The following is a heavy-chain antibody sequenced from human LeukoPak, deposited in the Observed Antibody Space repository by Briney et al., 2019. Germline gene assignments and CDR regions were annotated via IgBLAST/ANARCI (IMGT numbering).Heavy chain of an antibody. CDR2: ISGSGSST. D-gene: IGHD2-21*01. V-gene: IGHV3-23*01. CDR1: GFTIRSYA. Sequence: GGSLRLSCVASGFTIRSYAMNWVRQAPGKGLEWVSTISGSGSSTYYADSVKGRFTISRDNSKNTLYLQMNSLRAEDTAIYYCAKDFAYCGGDCYFLRYFDYWGQGTLVTVSS. CDR3: AKDFAYCGGDCYFLRYFDY. J-gene: IGHJ4*02.